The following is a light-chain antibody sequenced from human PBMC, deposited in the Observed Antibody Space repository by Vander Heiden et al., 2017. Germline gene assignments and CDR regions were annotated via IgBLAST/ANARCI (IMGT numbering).Light chain of an antibody. V-gene: IGLV3-10*01. Sequence: SYQLTQPRPVSVSPRHTARITLSGDALPKKFAYWDQQKSGQAPVLVIFEDTKRPSGVPKRFSGSSSGTLATLTISGAQVEDEADYYCYSTDSSGNQGVFGGGTKVTVL. CDR3: YSTDSSGNQGV. CDR2: EDT. J-gene: IGLJ3*02. CDR1: ALPKKF.